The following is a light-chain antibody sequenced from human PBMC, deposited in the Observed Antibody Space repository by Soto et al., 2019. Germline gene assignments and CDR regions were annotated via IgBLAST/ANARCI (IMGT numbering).Light chain of an antibody. CDR1: SGHSNNA. V-gene: IGLV4-69*01. CDR2: VNSDDSH. J-gene: IGLJ3*02. CDR3: QTWGTGSWV. Sequence: QLVLTQSPSASASLGASVKLTCTLSSGHSNNAIAWHQQQPEKGPRYLMKVNSDDSHNKGDGIPDRFSGSSFGAERYLTISSLQSEDEADYYCQTWGTGSWVFGGGTKLTVL.